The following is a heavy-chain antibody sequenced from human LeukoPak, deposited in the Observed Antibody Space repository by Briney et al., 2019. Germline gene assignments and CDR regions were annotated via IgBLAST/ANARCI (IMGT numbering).Heavy chain of an antibody. CDR3: ARDKVSGAALLDY. D-gene: IGHD1-26*01. CDR1: EFTFGNYW. CDR2: IRQDGNEF. Sequence: GGSLRLSCAASEFTFGNYWMSWVRQVPGKGPEWVANIRQDGNEFYYVDSVKGRFTISRDNARNSLYLQMNGLRVEDTAVYYCARDKVSGAALLDYWGQGTLVTVSS. J-gene: IGHJ4*02. V-gene: IGHV3-7*01.